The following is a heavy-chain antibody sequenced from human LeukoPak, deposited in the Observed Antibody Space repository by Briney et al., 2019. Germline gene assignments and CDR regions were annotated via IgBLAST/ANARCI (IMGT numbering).Heavy chain of an antibody. CDR1: GFTFSSYG. CDR2: IRYDGSNK. D-gene: IGHD3-9*01. J-gene: IGHJ4*02. V-gene: IGHV3-30*02. Sequence: GGSLRLSCAASGFTFSSYGMHWVRQAPGKGLEWVAFIRYDGSNKYYADSVKGRFTISRDNSKNTLYLQMNSLRVEDTAVYYCGAGYGFDYWGQGTLVTVSS. CDR3: GAGYGFDY.